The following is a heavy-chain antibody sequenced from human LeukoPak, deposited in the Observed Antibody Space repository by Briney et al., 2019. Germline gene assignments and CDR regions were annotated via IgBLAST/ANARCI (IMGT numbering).Heavy chain of an antibody. Sequence: PGGSLRLSCAASGFTFSSYAMNWVRQAPGKGLEWVSGISGSGSTYYADSVKGRFTVARDNSKNTLYLQMNSLRAEDTAVYYCAGDCRIESPENYSLYSSTDYYYYMDVWGKGTTVTVSS. CDR1: GFTFSSYA. CDR2: ISGSGST. V-gene: IGHV3-23*01. J-gene: IGHJ6*03. D-gene: IGHD6-13*01. CDR3: AGDCRIESPENYSLYSSTDYYYYMDV.